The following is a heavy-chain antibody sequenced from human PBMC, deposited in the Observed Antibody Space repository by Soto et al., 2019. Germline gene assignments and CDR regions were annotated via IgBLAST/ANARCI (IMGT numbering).Heavy chain of an antibody. D-gene: IGHD3-16*01. CDR2: ISWNSGSI. V-gene: IGHV3-9*01. CDR3: AKVSDDYIWGSYAFDI. J-gene: IGHJ3*02. CDR1: GFTFDDYA. Sequence: PGGSLRLSCAASGFTFDDYAMHWVRQAPGKGLEWVSGISWNSGSIGYADSVKGRFTISRDNAKNSLYLQMNSLRAEDTALYYCAKVSDDYIWGSYAFDIWGQGTMVTVSS.